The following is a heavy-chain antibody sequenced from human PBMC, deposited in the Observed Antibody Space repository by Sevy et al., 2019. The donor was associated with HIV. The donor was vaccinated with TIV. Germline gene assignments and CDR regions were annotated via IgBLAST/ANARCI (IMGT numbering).Heavy chain of an antibody. D-gene: IGHD4-17*01. Sequence: GGSLRLSCAASGFTLSRTGMIWVRQAPGKGLEWVSGISGSGFSTNYADSVKVRFTISRDNSKNTLYLQINSLRGEDTPVYYSAKDPDDTYDYGELSDYWGQGTLVTVSS. V-gene: IGHV3-23*01. J-gene: IGHJ4*02. CDR2: ISGSGFST. CDR3: AKDPDDTYDYGELSDY. CDR1: GFTLSRTG.